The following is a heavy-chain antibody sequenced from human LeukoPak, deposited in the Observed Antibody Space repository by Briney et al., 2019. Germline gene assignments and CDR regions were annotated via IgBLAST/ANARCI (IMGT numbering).Heavy chain of an antibody. CDR3: ARDGYGGLPDFDY. CDR1: GGSISSGSYY. V-gene: IGHV4-61*02. CDR2: IYTSGST. D-gene: IGHD5-12*01. Sequence: SETLSLTCTVSGGSISSGSYYWSWIRQPAGKGLEWIGRIYTSGSTNYNPSLKSRVTISVDTSKNQFSLKLSSVTAADTAVYYCARDGYGGLPDFDYWGQGTLVTVSS. J-gene: IGHJ4*02.